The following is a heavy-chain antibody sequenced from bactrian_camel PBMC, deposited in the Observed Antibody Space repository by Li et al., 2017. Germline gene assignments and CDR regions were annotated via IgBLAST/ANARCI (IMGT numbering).Heavy chain of an antibody. CDR1: GFTFDDYA. CDR3: ATWGDFAH. CDR2: ISWDGYIT. J-gene: IGHJ4*01. D-gene: IGHD5*01. Sequence: DVQLVESGGGLVQPGGSLRLSCATSGFTFDDYAMGWIRQNPGKAPEWVSDISWDGYITNYADSVKGRFTCSRDNARNTVYLQMNSVKSEDTALYYCATWGDFAHWGQGTQVTVS. V-gene: IGHV3-1*01.